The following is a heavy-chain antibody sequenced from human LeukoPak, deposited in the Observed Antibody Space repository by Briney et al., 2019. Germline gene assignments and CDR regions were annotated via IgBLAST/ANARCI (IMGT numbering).Heavy chain of an antibody. V-gene: IGHV3-7*01. D-gene: IGHD2-21*02. CDR3: ARDPCGADCHDEYFQY. CDR1: GFTFSNYW. J-gene: IGHJ1*01. Sequence: GGSLRLSCAASGFTFSNYWMSWVRQAPGKGLEWVANIKQDGSEKYYVDSVKGRFTISRDNAKNSLYLQMNSLRAEDTAVYYCARDPCGADCHDEYFQYWGQGTLVTVSS. CDR2: IKQDGSEK.